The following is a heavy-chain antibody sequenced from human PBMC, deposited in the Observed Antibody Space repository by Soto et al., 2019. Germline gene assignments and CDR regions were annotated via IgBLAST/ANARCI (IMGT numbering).Heavy chain of an antibody. J-gene: IGHJ4*02. CDR2: ISGGGGNI. Sequence: GGSLRLSWAASGCTFSNHAIGRVSQAQGKGLEWVSIISGGGGNIYYADSVKGRFTISRDNSKNTLSLQMNSLRTEDTARYYCVKSWYSSSWYHRFDYWGQGTLVTVSS. CDR1: GCTFSNHA. D-gene: IGHD6-13*01. V-gene: IGHV3-23*01. CDR3: VKSWYSSSWYHRFDY.